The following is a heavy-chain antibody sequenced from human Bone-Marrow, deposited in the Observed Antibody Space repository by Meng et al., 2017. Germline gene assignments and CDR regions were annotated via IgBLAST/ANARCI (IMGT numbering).Heavy chain of an antibody. CDR3: ARFRGSGSYYSHIDY. J-gene: IGHJ4*02. CDR2: INHSGST. Sequence: GSLRLSCAVYGGSFSGYYWSWIRQPPGKGLKWIGEINHSGSTNYNPSLKSRVTISVDTSKNQFSLKLSSVTAADTAVYYCARFRGSGSYYSHIDYWGQGTLVTVSS. D-gene: IGHD3-10*01. V-gene: IGHV4-34*01. CDR1: GGSFSGYY.